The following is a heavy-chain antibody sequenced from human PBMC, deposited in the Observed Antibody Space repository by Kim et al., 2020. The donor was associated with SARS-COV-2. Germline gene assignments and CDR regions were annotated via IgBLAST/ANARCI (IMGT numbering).Heavy chain of an antibody. Sequence: SETLSLTCAVYGGSFSGYYWSWIRQPPGKGLEWIGEINHSGSTNYNPSLKSRVTISVDTSKNQFSLKLSSVTAADTAVYYCARGGTPNYYGSGSYYNFRRANWFDPWGQGTLVTVSS. CDR1: GGSFSGYY. J-gene: IGHJ5*02. CDR3: ARGGTPNYYGSGSYYNFRRANWFDP. D-gene: IGHD3-10*01. V-gene: IGHV4-34*01. CDR2: INHSGST.